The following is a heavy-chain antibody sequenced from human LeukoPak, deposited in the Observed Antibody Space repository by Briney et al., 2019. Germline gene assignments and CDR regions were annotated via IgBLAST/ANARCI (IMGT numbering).Heavy chain of an antibody. CDR1: GFTFSSYS. CDR3: ARHGPELPVY. Sequence: PGGSLRLSCAASGFTFSSYSMNWVRQAPGKGLEWVSSISGSSSYIYYADSVKGRFTISRDNAKNSLYLQMNSLRAEDTAVYYCARHGPELPVYWGQGTLVTVSS. CDR2: ISGSSSYI. D-gene: IGHD1-7*01. V-gene: IGHV3-21*01. J-gene: IGHJ4*02.